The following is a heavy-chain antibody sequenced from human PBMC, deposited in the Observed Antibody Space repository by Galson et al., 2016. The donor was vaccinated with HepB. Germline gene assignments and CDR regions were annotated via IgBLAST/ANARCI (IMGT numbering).Heavy chain of an antibody. V-gene: IGHV4-34*01. Sequence: SETLSLTCAVYGGSLSGYYWTWIRQPPGKGLEWIGEINQSGITKYNPSLKSRVTTSVDTSKNQFPVKLTSVTAADTAVYYCARVSLYFDSELPEGLYYFDDWGQGTLVTVSS. CDR2: INQSGIT. CDR1: GGSLSGYY. CDR3: ARVSLYFDSELPEGLYYFDD. D-gene: IGHD3-9*01. J-gene: IGHJ4*02.